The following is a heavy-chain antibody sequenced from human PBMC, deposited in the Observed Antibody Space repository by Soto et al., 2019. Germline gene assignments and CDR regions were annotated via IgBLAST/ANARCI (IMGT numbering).Heavy chain of an antibody. CDR1: GFSLTTSGVG. D-gene: IGHD3-3*01. CDR2: IYWDDDK. V-gene: IGHV2-5*02. CDR3: AHRVLRTVFGLVTTTAIYFDF. J-gene: IGHJ4*02. Sequence: QITLNESGPTLVKPKQTLTLTCTFSGFSLTTSGVGVGWIRQSPGKAPEWLALIYWDDDKRYSPSLKSRLTSTKDTSKNQEVLTMADLDPADTATYYCAHRVLRTVFGLVTTTAIYFDFWGQGTPVAVSS.